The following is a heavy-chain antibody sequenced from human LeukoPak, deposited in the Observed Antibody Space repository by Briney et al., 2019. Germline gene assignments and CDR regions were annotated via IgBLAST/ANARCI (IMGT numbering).Heavy chain of an antibody. D-gene: IGHD2-15*01. CDR3: ARDTYCSGGSCYSGY. CDR1: GYTFTGYY. CDR2: INPNSGGT. J-gene: IGHJ4*02. Sequence: ASVKVSCKASGYTFTGYYMHWVRQAPGQRLEWMGWINPNSGGTNYAQEFQGRVTMTRDTSISTAYMELSRLRSDDTAVYYCARDTYCSGGSCYSGYWGQGTLVTVSS. V-gene: IGHV1-2*02.